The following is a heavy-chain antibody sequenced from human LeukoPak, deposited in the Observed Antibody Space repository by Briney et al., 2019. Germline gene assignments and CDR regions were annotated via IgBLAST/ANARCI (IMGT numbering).Heavy chain of an antibody. J-gene: IGHJ6*02. Sequence: GGSLRLSCSASGLPFSTYAMHWVRQTPGKGLEFVSAISSNGGSTYYADSVKGRFTISRDNSKDTLYLQMSSLRAEDTAVYYCVKAIPPQTLWGQGATVTVSS. CDR1: GLPFSTYA. V-gene: IGHV3-64D*06. CDR3: VKAIPPQTL. CDR2: ISSNGGST. D-gene: IGHD2-21*01.